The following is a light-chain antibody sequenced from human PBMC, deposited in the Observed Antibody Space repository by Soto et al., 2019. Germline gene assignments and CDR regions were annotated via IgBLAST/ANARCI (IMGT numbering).Light chain of an antibody. CDR1: QSITNW. Sequence: DIQMTQSPSTLSASVGDRVTITCRASQSITNWLAWYQQKPGKAPKLLIYDASSLESGVPSRFSGSGSGTEFTLTITSLQPDDFATYYCQQYNSYSYTFGQGTKVDIK. CDR2: DAS. CDR3: QQYNSYSYT. V-gene: IGKV1-5*01. J-gene: IGKJ2*01.